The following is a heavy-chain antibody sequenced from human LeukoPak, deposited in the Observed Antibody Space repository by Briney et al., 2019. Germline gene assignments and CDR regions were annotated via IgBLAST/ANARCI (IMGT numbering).Heavy chain of an antibody. CDR2: IYHSGST. Sequence: PSQTLSLTCTVSGYSISSGYYWGWIRQPPGKGLEWIGSIYHSGSTYYNPSLKSRVTISVDTSKNQFSLKLSSVTAADTAVYYCARRVGVALDYWGQGTLVTVSS. CDR1: GYSISSGYY. V-gene: IGHV4-38-2*02. D-gene: IGHD2-21*01. CDR3: ARRVGVALDY. J-gene: IGHJ4*02.